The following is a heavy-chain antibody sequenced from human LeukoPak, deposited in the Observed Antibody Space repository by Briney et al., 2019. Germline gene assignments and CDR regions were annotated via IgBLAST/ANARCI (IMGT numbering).Heavy chain of an antibody. Sequence: ASVEVPCKASGYTFTSYYMHWVRQAPGQGLEWMGIINPSGGSTSYAQKFQGRVTMTRDTSTSTVYMELSSLRSEDTAVYYCARDQGTYDILTGYYGYWGQGTLVTVSS. CDR2: INPSGGST. V-gene: IGHV1-46*01. D-gene: IGHD3-9*01. CDR1: GYTFTSYY. CDR3: ARDQGTYDILTGYYGY. J-gene: IGHJ4*02.